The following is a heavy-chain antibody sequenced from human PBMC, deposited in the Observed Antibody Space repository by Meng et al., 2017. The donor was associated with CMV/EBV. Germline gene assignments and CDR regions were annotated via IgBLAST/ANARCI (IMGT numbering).Heavy chain of an antibody. D-gene: IGHD2-15*01. CDR1: GFTFSTYA. Sequence: GSRRLSCAASGFTFSTYAMSWVRQAPGKGLEWVSSISGGGGSTYYADSVKGRFTISRDNSKNTLYLQMNSLRAEDTAVYYCAKRWNYLDYWGQGKMVTVSS. V-gene: IGHV3-23*01. J-gene: IGHJ4*02. CDR2: ISGGGGST. CDR3: AKRWNYLDY.